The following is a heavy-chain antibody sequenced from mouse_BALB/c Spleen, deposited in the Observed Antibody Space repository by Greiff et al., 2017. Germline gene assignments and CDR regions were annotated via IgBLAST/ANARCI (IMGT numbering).Heavy chain of an antibody. CDR3: ARGGVVEAMDY. J-gene: IGHJ4*01. D-gene: IGHD1-1*01. CDR1: GFTFSSFG. CDR2: ISSGSSTI. Sequence: EVQGVESGGGLVQPGGSRKLSCAASGFTFSSFGMHWVRQAPEKGLEWVAYISSGSSTIYYADTVKGRFTISRDNPKNTLFLQMTSLRSEDTAMYYCARGGVVEAMDYWGQGTSVTVSS. V-gene: IGHV5-17*02.